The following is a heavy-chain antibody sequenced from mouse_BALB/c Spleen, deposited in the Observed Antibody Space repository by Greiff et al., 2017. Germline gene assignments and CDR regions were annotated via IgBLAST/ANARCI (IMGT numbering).Heavy chain of an antibody. Sequence: VQLQQSGPELVKPGASVKISCKASGYAFSSSWMNWVKQRPGQGLEWIGRIYPGDGDTNYNGKFKGKATLTADKSSSTAYMQLSSLTSVDSAVYFCARWGNYGYFDYWGQGTTLTVSS. CDR3: ARWGNYGYFDY. D-gene: IGHD2-1*01. CDR2: IYPGDGDT. J-gene: IGHJ2*01. CDR1: GYAFSSSW. V-gene: IGHV1-82*01.